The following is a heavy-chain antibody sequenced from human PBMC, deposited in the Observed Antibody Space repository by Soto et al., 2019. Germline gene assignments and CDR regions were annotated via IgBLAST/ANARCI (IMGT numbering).Heavy chain of an antibody. J-gene: IGHJ6*02. CDR2: ISVYNGNT. V-gene: IGHV1-18*01. Sequence: QVQLVQSGAAVKKPGASVKVSCKASGYTFTSYGFSWVRQAPGQGLEWMGWISVYNGNTNYAQKLQGRVTMTTDTSTSRAYMDLRSLRSDDTAVYYCASYHLNSYYSRMDVWGQGTTVTVSS. CDR3: ASYHLNSYYSRMDV. CDR1: GYTFTSYG.